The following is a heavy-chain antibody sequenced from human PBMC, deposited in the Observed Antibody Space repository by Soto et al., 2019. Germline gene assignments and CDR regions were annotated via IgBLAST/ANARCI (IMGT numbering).Heavy chain of an antibody. CDR2: ISTYNGNT. CDR3: AACTGPSGHRGREWFDP. D-gene: IGHD2-8*02. Sequence: QVQLVQSGAEVKKPGASVKVSCTASGYTFSNYGITWVRQAPGQGLEWMGWISTYNGNTNYAKKVQGRVTMTIDTSTSTAYMELRSLSSADTAMYYCAACTGPSGHRGREWFDPWGQGTLVTVSA. V-gene: IGHV1-18*04. CDR1: GYTFSNYG. J-gene: IGHJ5*02.